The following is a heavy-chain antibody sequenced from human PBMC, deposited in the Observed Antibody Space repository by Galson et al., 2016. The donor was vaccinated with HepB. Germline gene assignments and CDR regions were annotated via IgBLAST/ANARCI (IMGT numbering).Heavy chain of an antibody. CDR2: IYPGDSHT. CDR3: ARRLTHDSKIWDIDY. CDR1: GYSFTDYW. Sequence: SGAEVKKPGESLRISCKGSGYSFTDYWNGWVRQMPGKGLEWMGIIYPGDSHTRYSPSFQGQVTISADKSISTAYLQWSSLKASDTAIYYCARRLTHDSKIWDIDYWGQGTLVTVSS. V-gene: IGHV5-51*01. D-gene: IGHD3-16*01. J-gene: IGHJ4*02.